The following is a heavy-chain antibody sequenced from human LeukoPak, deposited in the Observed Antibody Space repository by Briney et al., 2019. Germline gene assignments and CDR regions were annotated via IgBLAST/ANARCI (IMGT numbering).Heavy chain of an antibody. J-gene: IGHJ4*02. D-gene: IGHD3-16*01. Sequence: ETLSLTCTVSGDSISSSSYYWGWIRQPPGKGLEWVSTISGSGGTTYYADSVEGRFTISRDNFKNTLYLQMNSLRAEDTAVYYCAKGFWGVDYFDYWGQGTLVTVSS. V-gene: IGHV3-23*01. CDR2: ISGSGGTT. CDR3: AKGFWGVDYFDY. CDR1: GDSISSSSYY.